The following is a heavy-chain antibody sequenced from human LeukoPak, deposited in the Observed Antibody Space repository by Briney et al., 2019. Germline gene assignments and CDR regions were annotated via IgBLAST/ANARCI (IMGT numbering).Heavy chain of an antibody. CDR1: GGTFSSYA. V-gene: IGHV1-18*01. D-gene: IGHD3-3*01. CDR2: ISAYNGNT. J-gene: IGHJ4*02. CDR3: ARTTVLRFLEWLTPDY. Sequence: ASVKVSCKASGGTFSSYAISWVRQAPGQGLEWMGWISAYNGNTNYAQKLQGRVTMTTDTSTSTAYMELRSLRSDDTAVYYCARTTVLRFLEWLTPDYWGQGTLVTVSS.